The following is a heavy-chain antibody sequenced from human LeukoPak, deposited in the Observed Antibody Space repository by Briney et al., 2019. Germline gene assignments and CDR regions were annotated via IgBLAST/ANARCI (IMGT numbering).Heavy chain of an antibody. CDR2: IGIRGDT. CDR1: GFTFIDYD. J-gene: IGHJ4*02. D-gene: IGHD6-19*01. CDR3: ARGGIQVSGIDEFDY. Sequence: GGSLRLSCAASGFTFIDYDMHWVRQVIGKGLEWVSAIGIRGDTHYSGSVKGRFTISRENAESSLYLQMNNLRAEDTAVYYCARGGIQVSGIDEFDYWGQGTLVTVSS. V-gene: IGHV3-13*01.